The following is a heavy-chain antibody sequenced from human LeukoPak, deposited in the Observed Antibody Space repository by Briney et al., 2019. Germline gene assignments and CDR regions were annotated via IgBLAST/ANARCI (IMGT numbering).Heavy chain of an antibody. CDR2: IYYISNT. D-gene: IGHD1-26*01. CDR1: GASVGSAGYY. CDR3: ARTQSQGGSYRYYFGY. Sequence: PSETLSLTCTVSGASVGSAGYYWSWIRQPPGGGLEWIGYIYYISNTNYNPSLKSRVTMSVDPSKNQFSLKLNSVTAADTAVYYCARTQSQGGSYRYYFGYWGQGTLVTVSS. J-gene: IGHJ4*02. V-gene: IGHV4-61*08.